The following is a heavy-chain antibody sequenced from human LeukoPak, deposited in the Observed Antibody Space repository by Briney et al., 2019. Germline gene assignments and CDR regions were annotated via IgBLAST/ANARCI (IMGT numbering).Heavy chain of an antibody. CDR3: ASGSGE. V-gene: IGHV3-48*03. D-gene: IGHD3-10*01. J-gene: IGHJ4*02. CDR1: GFTFSNYE. CDR2: ISSSGSTI. Sequence: GGSLRLSSAASGFTFSNYEMHWVRQPPGKGLEWVSYISSSGSTIYYADSVKGRFTISRDNARHSLYLKVNSLRAEDTAVYYCASGSGEGGQGTLLTAYS.